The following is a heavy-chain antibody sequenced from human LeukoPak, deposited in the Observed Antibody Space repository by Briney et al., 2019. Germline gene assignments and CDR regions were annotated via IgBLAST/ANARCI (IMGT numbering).Heavy chain of an antibody. V-gene: IGHV3-23*01. CDR2: ISGSGGST. CDR1: GFTFSSYA. CDR3: AKDKGDKGIYYDPSFDY. D-gene: IGHD3-22*01. J-gene: IGHJ4*02. Sequence: PGGSLRLSCAASGFTFSSYAMSWVRQAPGKGLEWVSAISGSGGSTYYADSVKGRFTISRDNSKNTLYLQMNSLRAEDTAVYYCAKDKGDKGIYYDPSFDYWGQGTLVTVSS.